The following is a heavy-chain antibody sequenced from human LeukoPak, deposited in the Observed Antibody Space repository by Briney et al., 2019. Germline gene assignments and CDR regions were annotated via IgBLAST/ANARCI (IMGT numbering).Heavy chain of an antibody. V-gene: IGHV1-8*01. D-gene: IGHD3-10*01. Sequence: ASVKVSCKASGYTFTSYDINWVRQAAGQGPEWMGWMNPNSGNTGYAQKFQGRVTMTRNTSISTAYMELSSLRFEDTAVYYCARGSLWSGSNWFDPWGQGTLVTVSS. CDR1: GYTFTSYD. CDR3: ARGSLWSGSNWFDP. J-gene: IGHJ5*02. CDR2: MNPNSGNT.